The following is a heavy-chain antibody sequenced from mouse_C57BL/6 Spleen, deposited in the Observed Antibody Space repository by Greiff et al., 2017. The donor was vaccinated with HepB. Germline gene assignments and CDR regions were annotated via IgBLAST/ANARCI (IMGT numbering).Heavy chain of an antibody. CDR2: FYPGSGSI. D-gene: IGHD2-1*01. CDR3: ARHEEERGYYGNLYAMDY. CDR1: GYTFTEYT. V-gene: IGHV1-62-2*01. J-gene: IGHJ4*01. Sequence: VQLQQSGAELVKPGASVKLSCKASGYTFTEYTIHWVKQRSGQGLEWIGWFYPGSGSIKYNEKFKDKATLTADKSSSTVYMKLSRLTSEDSAVYFWARHEEERGYYGNLYAMDYWGQGTSVTVSS.